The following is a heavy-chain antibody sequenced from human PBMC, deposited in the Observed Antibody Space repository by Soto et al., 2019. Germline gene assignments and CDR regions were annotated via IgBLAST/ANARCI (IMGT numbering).Heavy chain of an antibody. V-gene: IGHV1-18*01. CDR2: ISAYNGNT. D-gene: IGHD6-6*01. CDR3: ARDQNWEYSSSSCPGY. J-gene: IGHJ4*02. Sequence: QVQLVQSGAEVKKPGASVKVSCKASGYTFTSYGISWVRQAPGQGLEWMGWISAYNGNTNYAQKLQGRVTMTTDTSTSTADMELRSLRSDDTAVYYCARDQNWEYSSSSCPGYWGQGTLVTVSS. CDR1: GYTFTSYG.